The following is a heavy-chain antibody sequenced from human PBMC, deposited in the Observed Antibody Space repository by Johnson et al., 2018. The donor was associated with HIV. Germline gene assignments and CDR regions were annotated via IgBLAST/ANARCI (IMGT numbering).Heavy chain of an antibody. D-gene: IGHD3-22*01. V-gene: IGHV3-20*04. CDR1: GFTFDDYG. CDR3: ARVMSSGYFFDAFDI. Sequence: MLLVESGGGVVRPGGSLRLSCAASGFTFDDYGMNWVRQVPGKGLEWVSGIKWNGGSTGYADSVKGRFTIYRDNAKNSLYLQMGSLRAEDTALYYCARVMSSGYFFDAFDIWGQGTMVTVSS. J-gene: IGHJ3*02. CDR2: IKWNGGST.